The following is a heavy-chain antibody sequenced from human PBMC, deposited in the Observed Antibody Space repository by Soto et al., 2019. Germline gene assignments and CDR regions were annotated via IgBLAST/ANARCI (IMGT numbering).Heavy chain of an antibody. D-gene: IGHD5-18*01. CDR2: ITPIYPTT. J-gene: IGHJ4*02. CDR3: ARIPRYSFPTSDDLDS. CDR1: GGTFYTYT. V-gene: IGHV1-69*15. Sequence: QVQLVQSGAEVRKPGSSVQVSCKASGGTFYTYTFSWVRQAPGQGLEWMGSITPIYPTTNYAEKFQGRLTGTADGSPNTAYMELNSLTSEDTAVYYWARIPRYSFPTSDDLDSWGQGTLVTVSS.